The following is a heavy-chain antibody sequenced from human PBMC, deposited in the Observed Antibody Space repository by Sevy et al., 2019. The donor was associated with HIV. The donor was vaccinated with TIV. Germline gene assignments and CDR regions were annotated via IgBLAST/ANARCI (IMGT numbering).Heavy chain of an antibody. D-gene: IGHD2-2*01. J-gene: IGHJ3*01. Sequence: GGSLRLSCAASGFTFSNYWMHWVRQAPGKGLVWVSRIKTDGSNRDSADSVKGRFFISRDNAKNRLYLQMNSLGAEDTAVYYCAREGDTVLVPTAVDAFDFWGQGTMVTVSS. V-gene: IGHV3-74*01. CDR1: GFTFSNYW. CDR3: AREGDTVLVPTAVDAFDF. CDR2: IKTDGSNR.